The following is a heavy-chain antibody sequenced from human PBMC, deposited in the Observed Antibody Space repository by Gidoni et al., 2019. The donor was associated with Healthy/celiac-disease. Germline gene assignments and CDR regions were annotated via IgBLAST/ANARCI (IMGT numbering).Heavy chain of an antibody. V-gene: IGHV3-23*01. Sequence: EVQLLESGGGLVQPGGSLRLSCAASGFTFSSYAMSWVRQAPGKGLGWVSAISGSGGRTYYADSGKGRFTISRDNSKNTLYLKMNSLRAEDTAVYYCAKVQARVYYYYGMDVWGQGTTVTVSS. CDR2: ISGSGGRT. J-gene: IGHJ6*02. CDR1: GFTFSSYA. CDR3: AKVQARVYYYYGMDV.